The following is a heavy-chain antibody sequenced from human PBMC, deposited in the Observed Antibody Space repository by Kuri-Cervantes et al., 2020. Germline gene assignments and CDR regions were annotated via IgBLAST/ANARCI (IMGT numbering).Heavy chain of an antibody. V-gene: IGHV4-30-2*01. CDR1: GGSISSGGYS. J-gene: IGHJ4*02. D-gene: IGHD6-13*01. CDR2: IYHSGST. CDR3: ARRGIAAAAPFDY. Sequence: SQTLSLTCAVSGGSISSGGYSWSWIRQPPGKGLEWIGYIYHSGSTYYNPSLKSRVTISVDTSKNQFSLKLSSVTAADTAVYYCARRGIAAAAPFDYWGQGTLVTVSS.